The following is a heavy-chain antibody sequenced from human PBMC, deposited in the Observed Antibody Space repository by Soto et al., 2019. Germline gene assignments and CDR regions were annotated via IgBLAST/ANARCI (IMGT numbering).Heavy chain of an antibody. CDR1: GFTFSSYA. V-gene: IGHV3-23*01. D-gene: IGHD2-8*01. J-gene: IGHJ4*02. CDR3: AKDRPLSCINGVCPFDS. CDR2: ISASGGTT. Sequence: EVQLLDSGGGLVQPGGSLRLSCVASGFTFSSYAMNWVRQAPGKGLEWVSTISASGGTTYYAESVKGRFTISRDNSKNTLYLHMNSLRAEDTAVYYCAKDRPLSCINGVCPFDSWGQGTLVTVSS.